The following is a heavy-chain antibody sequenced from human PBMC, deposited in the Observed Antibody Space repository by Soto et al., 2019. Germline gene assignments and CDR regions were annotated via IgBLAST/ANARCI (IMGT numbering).Heavy chain of an antibody. J-gene: IGHJ4*02. CDR3: ARDGDVNTGFGKDY. CDR2: IWHDGGNK. V-gene: IGHV3-33*01. D-gene: IGHD3-16*01. Sequence: PGGSLRLFCAASGFTFSSYGMHWVRQAPGKGLEWVAFIWHDGGNKFYAESVKGRFTISRDNSKNTLYLQMTSLSAGDTAMYYCARDGDVNTGFGKDYWGQGTLVTVSS. CDR1: GFTFSSYG.